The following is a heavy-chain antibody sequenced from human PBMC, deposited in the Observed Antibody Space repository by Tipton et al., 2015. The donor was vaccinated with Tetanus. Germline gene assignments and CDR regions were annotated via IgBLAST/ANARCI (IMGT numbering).Heavy chain of an antibody. V-gene: IGHV4-34*01. J-gene: IGHJ4*02. CDR1: GASFSDYY. CDR3: AKEADREGGSTWYTGNFDS. CDR2: INHSGST. Sequence: TLSLTCAVYGASFSDYYWSWIRQAPGKGLEWIGEINHSGSTNHNPSLKSRVTLSVDTSKNQFSLRLSSVTAADTAVYYCAKEADREGGSTWYTGNFDSWGQGTQVTVSS. D-gene: IGHD6-13*01.